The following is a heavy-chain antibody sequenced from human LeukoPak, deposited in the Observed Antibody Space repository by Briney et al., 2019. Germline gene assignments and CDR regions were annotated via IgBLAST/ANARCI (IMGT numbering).Heavy chain of an antibody. CDR2: ITSSSTYI. CDR1: GFTLSSYS. D-gene: IGHD1-26*01. J-gene: IGHJ5*02. V-gene: IGHV3-21*01. Sequence: GGSLRLSCAASGFTLSSYSMNWVRQAPGKGLEWVSSITSSSTYIYYADSVKGRFTISRDNAKNSLYLQMNSLRAEDTAVYYCARDLGGSFPYNWFDPWGQGTLVTVSS. CDR3: ARDLGGSFPYNWFDP.